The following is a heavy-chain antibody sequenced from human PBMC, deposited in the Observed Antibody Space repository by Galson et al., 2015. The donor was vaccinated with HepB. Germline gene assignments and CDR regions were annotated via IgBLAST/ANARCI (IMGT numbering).Heavy chain of an antibody. CDR1: GFTFSSYW. CDR3: AREKDIVVVMTAYYYYGMDV. J-gene: IGHJ6*02. CDR2: IKQDGSEK. V-gene: IGHV3-7*03. D-gene: IGHD2-2*01. Sequence: SLRLSCAASGFTFSSYWMSWVRQAPGKGLEWVANIKQDGSEKYYVDSVQGRFTISRDNAKNSLYLQMNSLRAEDTAVYYCAREKDIVVVMTAYYYYGMDVWGQGTTVTVSS.